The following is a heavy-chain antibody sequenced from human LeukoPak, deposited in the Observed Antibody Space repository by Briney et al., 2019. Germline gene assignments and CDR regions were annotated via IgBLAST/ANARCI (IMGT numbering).Heavy chain of an antibody. D-gene: IGHD1-1*01. J-gene: IGHJ4*02. CDR3: AKDLSDNYNLFDY. Sequence: SGGSLRLSCAASGFTFRTYAMSWVRQAPGKGLEWVSVISGPGYTTYYADSVKGRLTISRDNSNSMLYLQLSSLRAEDTAVYYCAKDLSDNYNLFDYWGQGTLVTVSS. V-gene: IGHV3-23*01. CDR1: GFTFRTYA. CDR2: ISGPGYTT.